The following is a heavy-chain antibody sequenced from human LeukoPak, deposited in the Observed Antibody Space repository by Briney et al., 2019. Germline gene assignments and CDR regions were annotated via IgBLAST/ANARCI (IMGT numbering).Heavy chain of an antibody. CDR1: GFTFSSYS. V-gene: IGHV3-21*01. D-gene: IGHD2-2*01. J-gene: IGHJ4*02. CDR2: ISSSSSYI. CDR3: ARDAEPTEGIVVVPAAIDFDY. Sequence: GGSLRLSCAASGFTFSSYSMNWVRQAPGKGLEWVSSISSSSSYIYYADSVKGRSTISRDNAKNSLYLQMNSLRAEDTAVYYCARDAEPTEGIVVVPAAIDFDYWGQGTLVTVSS.